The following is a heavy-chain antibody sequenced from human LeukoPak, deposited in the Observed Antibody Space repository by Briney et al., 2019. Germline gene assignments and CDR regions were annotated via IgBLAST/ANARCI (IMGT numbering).Heavy chain of an antibody. CDR2: FYDGGGT. CDR1: GGSISSYY. J-gene: IGHJ3*02. D-gene: IGHD6-13*01. Sequence: SATLSLSCTVAGGSISSYYWSWIRLPPGKRLGWIVFFYDGGGTNYNPSLQSQVTISADTSINQFSLKLSSVTAADTAVYYWAKDLMAAARGYDAFDIWGQGTMVTVSS. CDR3: AKDLMAAARGYDAFDI. V-gene: IGHV4-59*01.